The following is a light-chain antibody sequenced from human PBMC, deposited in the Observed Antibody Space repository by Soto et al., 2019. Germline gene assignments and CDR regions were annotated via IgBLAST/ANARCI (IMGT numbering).Light chain of an antibody. J-gene: IGLJ1*01. CDR2: EVR. V-gene: IGLV2-14*01. CDR1: SGDVGRYNY. CDR3: SSHTSGSTLV. Sequence: QSALTQPASVSGSPGQSITISCTGTSGDVGRYNYVSWYQQYPGKAPKLMIYEVRNRPSGVSDRFSGSKSGNTASLTISGLQAEDEADYYCSSHTSGSTLVFGTGTKVTVL.